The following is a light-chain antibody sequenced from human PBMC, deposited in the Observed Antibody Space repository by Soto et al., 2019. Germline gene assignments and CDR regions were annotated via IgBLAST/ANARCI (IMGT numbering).Light chain of an antibody. J-gene: IGKJ1*01. CDR3: QQYNSYWT. CDR2: GAS. V-gene: IGKV3-20*01. CDR1: QSVSSSY. Sequence: THSPVTLSLSPGERATLSCRASQSVSSSYLAWYQQKPGQAPRLLIYGASSRATGIPDRFSGSGSGTDFTLTISSLQPDDFATYYCQQYNSYWTFGQGTKVDIK.